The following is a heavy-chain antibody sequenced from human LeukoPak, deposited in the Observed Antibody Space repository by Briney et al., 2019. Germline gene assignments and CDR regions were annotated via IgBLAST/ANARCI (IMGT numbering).Heavy chain of an antibody. CDR2: IYSGTI. CDR3: ARRAGAYSHPYDY. CDR1: GFTVSSNS. Sequence: QPGGSLRLSCTVSGFTVSSNSMSWVRQAPGKGLEWVSFIYSGTIHYSDSVKGRFTISRDNSKNTLYLQMNSLRAEDTAVYYCARRAGAYSHPYDYWAREPWSPSP. D-gene: IGHD4/OR15-4a*01. V-gene: IGHV3-53*01. J-gene: IGHJ4*02.